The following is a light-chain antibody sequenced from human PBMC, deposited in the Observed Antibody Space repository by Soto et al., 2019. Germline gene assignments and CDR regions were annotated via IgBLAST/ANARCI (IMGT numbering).Light chain of an antibody. J-gene: IGLJ1*01. CDR2: EVY. CDR3: RSYTGSSTRV. Sequence: QSALTQPASVSGSPGQSITISCTGTSSDVGAYDYVSWYQQHPDKAPKLMIYEVYYRPSGVSNRFSGSKSVNTATLTISGLHAEDEADYYCRSYTGSSTRVFGTGTKLTVL. V-gene: IGLV2-14*03. CDR1: SSDVGAYDY.